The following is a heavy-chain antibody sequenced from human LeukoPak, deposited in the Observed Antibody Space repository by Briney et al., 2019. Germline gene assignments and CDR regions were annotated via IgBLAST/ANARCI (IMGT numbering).Heavy chain of an antibody. Sequence: SVKVSCKASGGTFSSYAISWVRQAPGQGLEWMGRIIPILGIANYAQKFQGRVTITADKSTSTAYMELSSLRSEDTAVYYCARDRSPYYYDSSGFDYWGQGTLVTVSS. J-gene: IGHJ4*02. CDR1: GGTFSSYA. CDR2: IIPILGIA. V-gene: IGHV1-69*04. CDR3: ARDRSPYYYDSSGFDY. D-gene: IGHD3-22*01.